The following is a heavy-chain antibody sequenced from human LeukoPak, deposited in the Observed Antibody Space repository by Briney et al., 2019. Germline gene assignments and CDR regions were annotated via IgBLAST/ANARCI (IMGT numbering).Heavy chain of an antibody. D-gene: IGHD3-10*01. CDR2: INHSGST. J-gene: IGHJ6*03. CDR3: ARERFTMVRGNYYYYYMDV. CDR1: GGSFSGYY. Sequence: SSETLSLTCAVYGGSFSGYYWTWIRQPPGKGLEWIGEINHSGSTNYNPSLKSRVTISVDTSKNQFSLKLSSVTAADTAVYYCARERFTMVRGNYYYYYMDVWGKGTTVTVSS. V-gene: IGHV4-34*01.